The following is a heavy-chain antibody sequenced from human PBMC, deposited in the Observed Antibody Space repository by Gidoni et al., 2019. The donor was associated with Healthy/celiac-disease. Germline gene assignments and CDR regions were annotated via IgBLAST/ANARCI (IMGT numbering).Heavy chain of an antibody. J-gene: IGHJ4*02. D-gene: IGHD1-1*01. V-gene: IGHV1-69*04. CDR1: GCTFSSYA. CDR3: ARGPGTTGTTTEVSPGDY. CDR2: IIPILGIA. Sequence: QVQLVQSGAEVKKPGSSVKVSCKASGCTFSSYAIGWVRQAPGQGLEWMGRIIPILGIANHAQKFQGRVTITADKSTSTAYMELSSLRSEDTAVYYCARGPGTTGTTTEVSPGDYWGQGTLVTVSS.